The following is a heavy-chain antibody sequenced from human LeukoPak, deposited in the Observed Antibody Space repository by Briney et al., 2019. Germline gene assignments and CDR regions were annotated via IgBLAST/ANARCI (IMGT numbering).Heavy chain of an antibody. J-gene: IGHJ4*02. Sequence: GGSLRLSCAASGFTFSSYAMSWVRQAPGKGLEWVSAISGSGGSTYYADSVKGRFTISRNNSKNTLYLQMNSLRAEDTAVYYCAKHKVGAYQFDYWGQGTLVTVSS. CDR3: AKHKVGAYQFDY. V-gene: IGHV3-23*01. D-gene: IGHD1-26*01. CDR1: GFTFSSYA. CDR2: ISGSGGST.